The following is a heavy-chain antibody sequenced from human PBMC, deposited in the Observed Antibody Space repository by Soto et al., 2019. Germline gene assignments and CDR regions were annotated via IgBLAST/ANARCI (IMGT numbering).Heavy chain of an antibody. V-gene: IGHV3-23*01. CDR3: AKDGYSGYDENWFDP. Sequence: GGSLRLSCAASGFTFSSYAMSWVRQAPGKGLEWVSAISGSGGSTYYADSVKGRFTISRDNSKNTLYLQMNSLRAEDTAVYYCAKDGYSGYDENWFDPWGQGTLVTVSS. J-gene: IGHJ5*02. D-gene: IGHD5-12*01. CDR1: GFTFSSYA. CDR2: ISGSGGST.